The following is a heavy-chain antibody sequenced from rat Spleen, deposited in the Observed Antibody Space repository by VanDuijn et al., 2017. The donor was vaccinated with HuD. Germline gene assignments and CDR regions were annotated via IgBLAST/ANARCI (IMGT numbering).Heavy chain of an antibody. CDR2: INKDSRTM. Sequence: EVKLVESGGGLVQPGRSLKLSCAASGFNFHDYWMGWVRQAPGKGLEWIGEINKDSRTMKYRPSLKDKFTISRDNAQNTLFLQMSKLECEDTAIYYCVRADSYRFAYWGQGSLVTVSS. V-gene: IGHV4-2*01. CDR1: GFNFHDYW. CDR3: VRADSYRFAY. J-gene: IGHJ3*01. D-gene: IGHD1-1*01.